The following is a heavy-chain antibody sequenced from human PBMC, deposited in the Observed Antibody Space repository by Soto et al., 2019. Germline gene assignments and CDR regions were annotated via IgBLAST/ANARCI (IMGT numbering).Heavy chain of an antibody. Sequence: LGLSCEASGFTFTSYAMSWVRQAPGKGLEWVSATSGSGDTTYYADSVKGRFTISRDNSEKRLYLQMNSLRAEDTAVYYCAKMVHGGYVSYFDSWGQGTLVTVSS. CDR2: TSGSGDTT. V-gene: IGHV3-23*01. J-gene: IGHJ4*02. CDR1: GFTFTSYA. D-gene: IGHD5-12*01. CDR3: AKMVHGGYVSYFDS.